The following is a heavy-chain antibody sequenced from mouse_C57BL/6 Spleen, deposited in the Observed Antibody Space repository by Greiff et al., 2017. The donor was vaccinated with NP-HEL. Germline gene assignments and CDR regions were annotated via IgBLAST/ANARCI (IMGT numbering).Heavy chain of an antibody. J-gene: IGHJ3*01. V-gene: IGHV1-18*01. CDR1: GYTFTDYN. D-gene: IGHD2-4*01. CDR3: ARAGIYYDYDGGFAY. Sequence: EVQLQQSGPELVKPGASVKIPCKASGYTFTDYNMDWVKQSHGKSLEWTGDINPNNGGTIYNQKFKGKATLTVDKSSSTAYMELRSLTSEDTAVYYCARAGIYYDYDGGFAYWGQRTLVTVSA. CDR2: INPNNGGT.